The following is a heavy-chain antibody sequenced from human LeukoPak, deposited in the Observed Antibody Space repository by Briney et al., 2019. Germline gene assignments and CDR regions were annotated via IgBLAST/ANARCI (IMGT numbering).Heavy chain of an antibody. CDR1: GGTFSSYA. CDR3: ARGPRDGYNFLDY. J-gene: IGHJ4*02. Sequence: ASVKVSCKASGGTFSSYAISWVRQAPGQGLEWMGGIIPIFGTANYAQKFQGRVTMTRDTSTSTVYMELSSLRSEDTAVYYCARGPRDGYNFLDYWGQGTLVTVSS. D-gene: IGHD5-24*01. V-gene: IGHV1-69*05. CDR2: IIPIFGTA.